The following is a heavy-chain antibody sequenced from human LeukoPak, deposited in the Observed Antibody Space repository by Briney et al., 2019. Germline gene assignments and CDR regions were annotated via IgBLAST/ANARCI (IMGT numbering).Heavy chain of an antibody. J-gene: IGHJ6*03. V-gene: IGHV3-7*01. CDR3: ARVGPPYYYYYMDV. CDR2: IKQDGSVK. Sequence: GGSLRLSCAASGFTFSASWMSWVRQAPGKGLEWVANIKQDGSVKYSADSVKGRFTVSRDNAKKLVYLQMNSLTVEDTAVYYCARVGPPYYYYYMDVWGEGTTVTVSS. CDR1: GFTFSASW.